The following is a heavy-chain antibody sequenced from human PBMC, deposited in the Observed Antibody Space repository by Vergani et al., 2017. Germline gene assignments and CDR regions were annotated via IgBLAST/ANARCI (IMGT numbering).Heavy chain of an antibody. J-gene: IGHJ5*02. CDR1: GFSLSTSGVG. CDR2: IYWDDDK. CDR3: AHRRCGGDCYWFDP. V-gene: IGHV2-5*02. Sequence: QITLKESGPTRVKPTQTLTLTCTFSGFSLSTSGVGVGWIRQPPGKALEWLALIYWDDDKRYIPSLKSRLTITKDTSKNQVVLTMTNMDPVDTATYYCAHRRCGGDCYWFDPWGQGTLVTVSS. D-gene: IGHD2-21*02.